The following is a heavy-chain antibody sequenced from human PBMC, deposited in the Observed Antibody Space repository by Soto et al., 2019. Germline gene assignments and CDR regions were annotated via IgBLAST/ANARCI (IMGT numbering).Heavy chain of an antibody. CDR1: GDSVSSNNA. CDR2: TYYRSKWYS. D-gene: IGHD6-25*01. V-gene: IGHV6-1*01. CDR3: ARVSGVRGYSTGWRYFDY. Sequence: SQTLSLTCAISGDSVSSNNAWNWIRQSPSRGLEWLGRTYYRSKWYSDYTVSVKSRITINADASKNQFSLQLNSVTPEDTAVYYCARVSGVRGYSTGWRYFDYWGQGTLVTVSS. J-gene: IGHJ4*02.